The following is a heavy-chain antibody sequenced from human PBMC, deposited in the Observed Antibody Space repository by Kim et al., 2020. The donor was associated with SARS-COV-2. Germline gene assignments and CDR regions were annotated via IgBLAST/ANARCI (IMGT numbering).Heavy chain of an antibody. Sequence: SETLSLTCTVSGGSISSSDYYWGWIRQPPGKGLEWIGSIYYTGTTYYNPSLKSRVTISVDTSTNQFSLKLSSVTDATVYYCARHGCTGGVCYFDPWGQGTLVTVSS. CDR1: GGSISSSDYY. D-gene: IGHD2-8*02. V-gene: IGHV4-39*01. CDR2: IYYTGTT. J-gene: IGHJ5*02. CDR3: ARHGCTGGVCYFDP.